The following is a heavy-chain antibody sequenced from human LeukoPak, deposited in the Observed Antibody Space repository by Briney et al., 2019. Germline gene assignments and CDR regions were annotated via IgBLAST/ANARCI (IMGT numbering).Heavy chain of an antibody. D-gene: IGHD3-3*01. CDR1: GGSFSGYY. CDR2: INHSGST. Sequence: PSETLSLTCAVYGGSFSGYYWSWIRQPPGKGLEWIGEINHSGSTSYNPSLKSRVTISVDTSKNQFSLKLSSVTAADTAVYYCARGGTYYDFWSGYYGYYFDYWGQGTLVTVSS. J-gene: IGHJ4*02. V-gene: IGHV4-34*01. CDR3: ARGGTYYDFWSGYYGYYFDY.